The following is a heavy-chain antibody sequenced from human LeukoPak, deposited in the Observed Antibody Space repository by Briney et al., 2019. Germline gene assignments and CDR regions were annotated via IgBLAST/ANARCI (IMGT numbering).Heavy chain of an antibody. V-gene: IGHV3-20*04. Sequence: GGSLRLSCAASGFTFDDYGMSWVRQAPGKGLEWVSGINWNGGSTGYADSVKGRFTISRDNARNSLYLQMNSLRAEDTALYYCARGIAAAGLYYFDYWGQGTLVTVSS. D-gene: IGHD6-13*01. CDR3: ARGIAAAGLYYFDY. J-gene: IGHJ4*02. CDR1: GFTFDDYG. CDR2: INWNGGST.